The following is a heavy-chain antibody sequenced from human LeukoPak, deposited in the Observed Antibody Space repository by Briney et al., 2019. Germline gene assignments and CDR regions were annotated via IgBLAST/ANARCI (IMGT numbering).Heavy chain of an antibody. Sequence: GGSLRLSCAASGLTVRSNYMSWVRQAPGKGLECVSVIYSGGRAYYAGSVKGRFTISRDNSKNTLYLQINSLRGEDTAVYYCARVPHYHYVMDVWGKGTTVTVSS. V-gene: IGHV3-53*01. J-gene: IGHJ6*04. CDR3: ARVPHYHYVMDV. CDR2: IYSGGRA. CDR1: GLTVRSNY.